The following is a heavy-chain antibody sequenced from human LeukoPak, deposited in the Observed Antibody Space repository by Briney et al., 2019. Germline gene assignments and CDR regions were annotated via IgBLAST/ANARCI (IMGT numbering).Heavy chain of an antibody. Sequence: SETLSLTCTVSGGSISSYYWSWSRQPPGKGLEWIACIDYSGSTNYNPSLKSRVTISVDTSKNQFSLNLSSVTATDTAVYYCARLRRYSSRPDAIDIWGQGTMVTVSS. D-gene: IGHD6-13*01. CDR1: GGSISSYY. CDR3: ARLRRYSSRPDAIDI. J-gene: IGHJ3*02. V-gene: IGHV4-59*08. CDR2: IDYSGST.